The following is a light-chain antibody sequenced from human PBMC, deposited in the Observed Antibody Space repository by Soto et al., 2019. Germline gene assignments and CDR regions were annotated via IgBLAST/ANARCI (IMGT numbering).Light chain of an antibody. CDR1: SSDVGSYNL. V-gene: IGLV2-23*01. CDR3: CSYAGSSPLYV. Sequence: QSALTQPASVSGSPGQSITISCTGTSSDVGSYNLVSWYQQHPGKAPKLMIYEGHKRPSGVSNRFSGSKSGKTASLTISGLQAEDEGTYYCCSYAGSSPLYVFGTGTKVTVL. CDR2: EGH. J-gene: IGLJ1*01.